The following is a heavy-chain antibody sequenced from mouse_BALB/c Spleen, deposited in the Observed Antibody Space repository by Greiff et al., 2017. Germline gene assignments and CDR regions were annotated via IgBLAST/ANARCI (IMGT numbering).Heavy chain of an antibody. V-gene: IGHV5-12-2*01. D-gene: IGHD1-2*01. CDR1: GFTFSSYT. J-gene: IGHJ3*01. CDR3: ARPSLLGAWFAY. CDR2: ISNGGGST. Sequence: EVQVVESGGGLVQPGGSLKLSCAASGFTFSSYTMSWVRQTPEKRLEWVAYISNGGGSTYYPDTVKGRFTISRDNARNILYLQMSSLRSEDTAMYYCARPSLLGAWFAYWGQGTLVTVSA.